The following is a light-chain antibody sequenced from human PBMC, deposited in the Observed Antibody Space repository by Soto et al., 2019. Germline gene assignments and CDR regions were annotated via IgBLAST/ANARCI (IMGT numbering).Light chain of an antibody. J-gene: IGLJ2*01. CDR2: DVR. CDR1: NNDVGTYND. V-gene: IGLV2-14*01. CDR3: ASYTSSNSLV. Sequence: QSVLTQPASVSGSPGQSITISCTGSNNDVGTYNDVSWYQQPPGKAPRLLIYDVRDRPSGISNRFSGSKSANTASLTISGLQADDEAEYYCASYTSSNSLVFGGGTKLTVL.